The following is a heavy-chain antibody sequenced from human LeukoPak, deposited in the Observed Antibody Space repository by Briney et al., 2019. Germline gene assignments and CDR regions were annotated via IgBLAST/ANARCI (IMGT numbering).Heavy chain of an antibody. V-gene: IGHV3-7*01. CDR3: ARDPWPFHY. D-gene: IGHD5-24*01. J-gene: IGHJ4*02. CDR2: INQDGSEK. CDR1: GGSISSSSYY. Sequence: PAETLSLTCTVSGGSISSSSYYWGWIRQPPGKGLEWVANINQDGSEKYYVDSVKGRFTISRDNAKNSLYLQMNSLRADDTAVYYCARDPWPFHYWGQGTLVTVSS.